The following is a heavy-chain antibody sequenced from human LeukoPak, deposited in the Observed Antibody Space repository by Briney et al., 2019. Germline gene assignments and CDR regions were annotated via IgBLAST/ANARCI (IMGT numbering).Heavy chain of an antibody. CDR1: GFAFSGFG. CDR2: IWYDGSNK. Sequence: GKSLRLSCAASGFAFSGFGMHWVRQAPGKGLEWVAVIWYDGSNKYYADSVKGRFTISRDNPKNTLYVQMNSLRAEDTAVYYCARGRGADYDGNSGYFDYWGQGTLVTVSS. V-gene: IGHV3-33*01. J-gene: IGHJ4*02. CDR3: ARGRGADYDGNSGYFDY. D-gene: IGHD4-23*01.